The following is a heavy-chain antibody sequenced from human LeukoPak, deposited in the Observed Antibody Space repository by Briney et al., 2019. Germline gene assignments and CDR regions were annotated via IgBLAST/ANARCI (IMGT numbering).Heavy chain of an antibody. D-gene: IGHD6-19*01. V-gene: IGHV1-3*01. CDR1: GYTFTSYA. J-gene: IGHJ6*02. CDR2: INAGNGNT. CDR3: ARGNWGTLAGSAYYYGMDV. Sequence: ASVKVSCKASGYTFTSYAMHWVRQAPGQRLEWMGWINAGNGNTKYSQKFQGRVTITRDTSASTAYMELSSLTSEDTAVYYCARGNWGTLAGSAYYYGMDVWGQGTTVTVSS.